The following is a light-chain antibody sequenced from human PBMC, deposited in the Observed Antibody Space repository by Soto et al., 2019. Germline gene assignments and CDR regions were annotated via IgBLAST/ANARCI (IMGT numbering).Light chain of an antibody. Sequence: EKVMTQSPATLSVSPGERATLSCRASQNVKTRLAWYQQKPGQAPRLLIYDAFTRATGIPARFSGSASGTEFTLTISSLQSEDFAVYYCQQYNNWPPVTFGQGTKLEIK. CDR1: QNVKTR. V-gene: IGKV3-15*01. CDR2: DAF. J-gene: IGKJ2*01. CDR3: QQYNNWPPVT.